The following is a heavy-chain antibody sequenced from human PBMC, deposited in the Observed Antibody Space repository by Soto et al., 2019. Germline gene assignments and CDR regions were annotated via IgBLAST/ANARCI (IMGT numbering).Heavy chain of an antibody. D-gene: IGHD6-6*01. CDR3: ARGHVSSSPAALYYFDY. V-gene: IGHV1-2*04. Sequence: QVPLVQSGAEVKKPGASVKVSCKASGYTFTGYYMHWVRQAPGQGLEWMGWINPNSGGTNYAQKFQGWVTMTRDTSISTAYMELSRLRSDDTAVYYCARGHVSSSPAALYYFDYWGQGTLVTVSS. CDR2: INPNSGGT. J-gene: IGHJ4*02. CDR1: GYTFTGYY.